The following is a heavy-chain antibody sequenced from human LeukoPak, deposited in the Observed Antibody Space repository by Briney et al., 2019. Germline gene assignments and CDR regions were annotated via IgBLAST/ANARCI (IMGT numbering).Heavy chain of an antibody. CDR2: TYYRSKWYN. CDR1: GDSVSSNSAA. Sequence: SQTLSLTCAISGDSVSSNSAAWNWIRQSPSRGLEWLGRTYYRSKWYNDYAVSVKNRITINPDTSKNQFSLQLNSVTAADTAVYYCARGRAGRGYSYVIYYYYYMDAWGKGTTVTVSS. D-gene: IGHD5-18*01. V-gene: IGHV6-1*01. CDR3: ARGRAGRGYSYVIYYYYYMDA. J-gene: IGHJ6*03.